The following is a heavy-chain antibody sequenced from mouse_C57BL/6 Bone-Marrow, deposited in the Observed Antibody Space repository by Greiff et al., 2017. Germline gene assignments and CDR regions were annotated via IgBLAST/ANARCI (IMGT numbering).Heavy chain of an antibody. V-gene: IGHV1-50*01. CDR1: GYTFTSYW. J-gene: IGHJ2*01. CDR2: IDPSDSYT. CDR3: ARWLLRFDY. Sequence: QVQLQQPGAELVKPGASVKLSCKASGYTFTSYWMQWVKQRPGQGLEWIGEIDPSDSYTNYNQKFKGKATLTVDTSSSTAYMQLSSLTSEDSAVYCCARWLLRFDYWGQGTTLTVSS. D-gene: IGHD1-1*01.